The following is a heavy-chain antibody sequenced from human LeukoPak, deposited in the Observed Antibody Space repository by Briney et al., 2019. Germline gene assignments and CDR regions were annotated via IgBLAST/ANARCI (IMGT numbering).Heavy chain of an antibody. CDR1: GGSISSHY. CDR2: IYYSGST. D-gene: IGHD4-23*01. Sequence: SETLSLTCTVSGGSISSHYWSWIRQPPGKGLEWIGYIYYSGSTNYNPSLKSRVTMSVDTSKNQFSLKLSSVTAADTAVYYCARNSKGVDYWGQGTLVTVSS. V-gene: IGHV4-59*11. J-gene: IGHJ4*02. CDR3: ARNSKGVDY.